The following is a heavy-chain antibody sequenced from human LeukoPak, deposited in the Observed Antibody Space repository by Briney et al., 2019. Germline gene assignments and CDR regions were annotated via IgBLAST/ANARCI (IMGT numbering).Heavy chain of an antibody. CDR2: IKYDGSDK. V-gene: IGHV3-7*01. Sequence: GGSLRLSCAASGFTFSSHWMTWVRQAPGKGLEWVANIKYDGSDKYYVDSVKSRFTISRDNAKNSLYLQMNSLRAEDAAVYYCVRWDSGNYYRYFDYWGQGTQVTVSS. D-gene: IGHD3-10*01. CDR1: GFTFSSHW. J-gene: IGHJ4*02. CDR3: VRWDSGNYYRYFDY.